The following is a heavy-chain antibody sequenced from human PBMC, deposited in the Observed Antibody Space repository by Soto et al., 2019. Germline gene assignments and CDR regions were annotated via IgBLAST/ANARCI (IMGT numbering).Heavy chain of an antibody. CDR1: GGSISSGGYS. V-gene: IGHV4-30-2*01. Sequence: QLQLQESGSGLVKPSQTLSLTCAVSGGSISSGGYSWSWIRQPPGKGLDWIGYIYHSGSTSYNPSLKNRVPLSVVRSQNQFSMKLSSVSAADTAVYSCASATGTGDFDYWGQGTLVTVSS. J-gene: IGHJ4*02. D-gene: IGHD1-1*01. CDR3: ASATGTGDFDY. CDR2: IYHSGST.